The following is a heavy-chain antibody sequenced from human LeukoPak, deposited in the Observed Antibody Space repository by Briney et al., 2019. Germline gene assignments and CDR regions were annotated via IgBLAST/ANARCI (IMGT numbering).Heavy chain of an antibody. CDR3: ARRSGYYYSQLEP. V-gene: IGHV4-59*12. J-gene: IGHJ5*02. CDR1: GGSISSYY. CDR2: IYYSGST. Sequence: SETLSLTCTVSGGSISSYYWSWIRLPPGKGLEWIGYIYYSGSTNYNPSLKSRVTISVDTSKNQFSLKLSSVTAADTAVYYCARRSGYYYSQLEPWGQGTLVTVSS. D-gene: IGHD3-22*01.